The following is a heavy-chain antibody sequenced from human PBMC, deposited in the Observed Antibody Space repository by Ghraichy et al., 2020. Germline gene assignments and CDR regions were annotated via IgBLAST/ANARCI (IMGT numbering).Heavy chain of an antibody. CDR3: ARVTVYFDY. CDR2: INHSGST. V-gene: IGHV4-34*01. J-gene: IGHJ4*02. CDR1: GGSFSGYY. D-gene: IGHD4-17*01. Sequence: SETLSLTCAVYGGSFSGYYWSWIRQLPGKGLEWIGEINHSGSTNYNPSLKSRVTISVDTSKNQFSLKLSSVTAADTAVYYCARVTVYFDYWGQGTLVTVSS.